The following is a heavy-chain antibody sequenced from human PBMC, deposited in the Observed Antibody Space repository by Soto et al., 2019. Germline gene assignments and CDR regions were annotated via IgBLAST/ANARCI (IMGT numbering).Heavy chain of an antibody. Sequence: QVQLVQSGAEVKKPGASVKVSCKASGYTFTNYALHWVRQAPGQRLEWMGWINAGNGNTKYSQKFQGRVTLTRDTSASTAYMELSSLRSEDTAVYYCAKERITMVRGVIIMHYWCQGTLVTVSS. D-gene: IGHD3-10*01. J-gene: IGHJ4*02. CDR2: INAGNGNT. CDR1: GYTFTNYA. CDR3: AKERITMVRGVIIMHY. V-gene: IGHV1-3*01.